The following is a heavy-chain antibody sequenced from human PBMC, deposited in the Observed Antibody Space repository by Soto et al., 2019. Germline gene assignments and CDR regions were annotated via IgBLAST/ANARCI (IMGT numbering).Heavy chain of an antibody. CDR1: GYTFTGYY. J-gene: IGHJ4*02. V-gene: IGHV1-2*02. Sequence: ASVKVSCKASGYTFTGYYMHWVRQAPGQGLEWMGWINPNSGGTNYAQKFQGRVTMTRDTSISTAYMELSRLRSDDTAVYYCAREPSITMVRGVIIPASGFDYWGQGTLVTVSS. CDR2: INPNSGGT. D-gene: IGHD3-10*01. CDR3: AREPSITMVRGVIIPASGFDY.